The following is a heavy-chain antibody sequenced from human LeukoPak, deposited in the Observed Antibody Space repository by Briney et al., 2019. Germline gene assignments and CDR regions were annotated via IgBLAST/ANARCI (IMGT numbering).Heavy chain of an antibody. D-gene: IGHD6-13*01. V-gene: IGHV1-3*03. J-gene: IGHJ4*02. CDR2: INAGNGNT. CDR1: GYTFTSYG. Sequence: ASVKVSCKASGYTFTSYGISWVRQAPGQGLEWMGWINAGNGNTKYSQEFQGRVTITKDTSASTVYMELSSLRSEDMSVYYCARTRQYSSTWGFDYWGQGTLVTVSS. CDR3: ARTRQYSSTWGFDY.